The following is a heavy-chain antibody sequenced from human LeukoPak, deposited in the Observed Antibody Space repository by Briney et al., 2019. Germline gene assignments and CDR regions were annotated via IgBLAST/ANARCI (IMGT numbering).Heavy chain of an antibody. J-gene: IGHJ6*02. CDR2: MNPNSGNT. Sequence: ASVTVSYTASGYTFTSYDINWVRQATGQGLEWMGWMNPNSGNTGYPHKFQDRVTMTRNTSISTAYMELSSLRSEDTAVYYCARTRITIFGVVIIHYYGMDVWGQGTTVTVSS. CDR3: ARTRITIFGVVIIHYYGMDV. D-gene: IGHD3-3*01. V-gene: IGHV1-8*01. CDR1: GYTFTSYD.